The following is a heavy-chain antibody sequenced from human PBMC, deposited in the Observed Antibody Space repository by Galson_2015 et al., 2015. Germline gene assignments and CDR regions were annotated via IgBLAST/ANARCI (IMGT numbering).Heavy chain of an antibody. CDR1: GGSISSSNW. CDR2: IYHSGST. CDR3: ARGSPYSSSWYRAGPIDY. Sequence: LSLTCAVSGGSISSSNWWSWVRQPPGKGLEWIGEIYHSGSTNYNPSLKSRVTISVDKSKNQFSLKLSSVTAADTAVYYCARGSPYSSSWYRAGPIDYWGQGTLVTVSS. D-gene: IGHD6-13*01. V-gene: IGHV4-4*02. J-gene: IGHJ4*02.